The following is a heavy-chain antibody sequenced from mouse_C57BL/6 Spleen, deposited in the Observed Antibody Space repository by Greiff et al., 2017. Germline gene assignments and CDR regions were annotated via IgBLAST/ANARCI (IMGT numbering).Heavy chain of an antibody. J-gene: IGHJ1*03. CDR1: GYTFTSYW. D-gene: IGHD1-1*01. CDR2: IDPSDSET. Sequence: VQLQQPGAELVRPGSSVKLSCKASGYTFTSYWMHWVKQRPIQGLEWIGNIDPSDSETHYNQKFKDKATLTVDKSSSTAYMQLSSLTSEDSAVYYCARTIDYYGSSFYWYFDVWGTGTTVTVSS. V-gene: IGHV1-52*01. CDR3: ARTIDYYGSSFYWYFDV.